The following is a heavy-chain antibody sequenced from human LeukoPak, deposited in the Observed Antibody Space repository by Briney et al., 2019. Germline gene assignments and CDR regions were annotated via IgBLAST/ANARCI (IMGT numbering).Heavy chain of an antibody. CDR3: ARVERGSSGYLFDY. CDR2: INADSSTI. V-gene: IGHV3-48*01. CDR1: GFTFSTYN. Sequence: GGSLRLSCAASGFTFSTYNMNWVRQAPGKGLEWISYINADSSTIQYEDSVRGRFTTSRDNAKNSLYLQMNSLRAEDTAVYYCARVERGSSGYLFDYWGQGTLVTVSS. D-gene: IGHD3-22*01. J-gene: IGHJ4*02.